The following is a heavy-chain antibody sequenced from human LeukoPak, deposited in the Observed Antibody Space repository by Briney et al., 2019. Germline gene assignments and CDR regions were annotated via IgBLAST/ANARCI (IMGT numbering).Heavy chain of an antibody. V-gene: IGHV3-48*03. J-gene: IGHJ4*02. CDR1: GFTFSSYE. Sequence: GGSLRLSCAASGFTFSSYEMNWVRQAPGKGLEWVTYISSSGSIIYYTDSVKGRFTISRDNSKRTLYLQMNSLRAEDTAVYYCARAVLGVIRAFDYWGQGTLVTVSS. CDR2: ISSSGSII. D-gene: IGHD3-10*02. CDR3: ARAVLGVIRAFDY.